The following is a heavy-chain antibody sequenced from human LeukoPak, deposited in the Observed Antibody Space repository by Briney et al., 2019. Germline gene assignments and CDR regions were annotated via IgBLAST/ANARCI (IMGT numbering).Heavy chain of an antibody. J-gene: IGHJ4*02. CDR1: GFTFSSYE. Sequence: PGGSLRLSCAASGFTFSSYEMNWVRQAPGKGLEWVLYISSSGSTIYYADSVKGRFTISRDNAKNSLYLQMNSLRAEDTAVYYCAKKNYDFWSGYLGYFDYWGQGTLVTVSS. V-gene: IGHV3-48*03. CDR3: AKKNYDFWSGYLGYFDY. D-gene: IGHD3-3*01. CDR2: ISSSGSTI.